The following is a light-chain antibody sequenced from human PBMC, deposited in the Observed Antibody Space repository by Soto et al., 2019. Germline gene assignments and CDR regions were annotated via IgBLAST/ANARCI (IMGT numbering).Light chain of an antibody. CDR2: GAS. Sequence: EIVLTQSPGTLSLSPGERATLSCRASQSVSSSYLAWYQQKPGQAPRLLIYGASSSATGIPDRFSGSVSGTDFTLTISRLEPEDFAVYYCQQYGSSPVTFGGGTKVEIK. J-gene: IGKJ4*01. V-gene: IGKV3-20*01. CDR1: QSVSSSY. CDR3: QQYGSSPVT.